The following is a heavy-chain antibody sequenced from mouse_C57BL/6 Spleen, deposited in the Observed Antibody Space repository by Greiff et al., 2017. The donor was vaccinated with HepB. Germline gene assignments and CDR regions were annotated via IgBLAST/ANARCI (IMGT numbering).Heavy chain of an antibody. D-gene: IGHD2-5*01. V-gene: IGHV5-4*01. Sequence: EVKLQESGGGLVKPGGSLKLSCAASGFTFSSYAMSWVRQTPEKRLEWVATISDGGSYTYYPDNVKGRFTISRDNAKNNLYLQMSHLKSEDTAMYYCARDYSNYVRYFDYWGQGTTLTVSS. CDR1: GFTFSSYA. CDR3: ARDYSNYVRYFDY. J-gene: IGHJ2*01. CDR2: ISDGGSYT.